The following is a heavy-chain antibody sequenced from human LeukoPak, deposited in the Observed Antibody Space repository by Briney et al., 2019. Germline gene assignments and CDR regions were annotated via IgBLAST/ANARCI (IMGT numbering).Heavy chain of an antibody. CDR3: ARVRWQWLVQYFDY. V-gene: IGHV7-4-1*02. Sequence: ASVKVSCKASGYTFTYYAMNWVRQAPGQGLEWMGWINTNTGNPTYAQGFTGRFVFSFDTSVSTAYLQISSLKAEDTAVYYCARVRWQWLVQYFDYWGQGTLVTVSS. CDR2: INTNTGNP. J-gene: IGHJ4*02. CDR1: GYTFTYYA. D-gene: IGHD6-19*01.